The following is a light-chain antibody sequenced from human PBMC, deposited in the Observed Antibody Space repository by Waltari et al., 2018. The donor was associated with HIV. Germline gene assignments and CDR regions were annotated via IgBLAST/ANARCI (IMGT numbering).Light chain of an antibody. V-gene: IGLV3-21*02. CDR1: NIGSKS. CDR2: DDS. CDR3: QGWDSSSDHVL. Sequence: SYVLTQPPSVSVAPGQTARITCGGNNIGSKSVHWYQQKPGQAPVLVVYDDSDRHSGIPERLSGSNSGNTATLTISRVEAGDEADCHCQGWDSSSDHVLFGGGTKVTVL. J-gene: IGLJ2*01.